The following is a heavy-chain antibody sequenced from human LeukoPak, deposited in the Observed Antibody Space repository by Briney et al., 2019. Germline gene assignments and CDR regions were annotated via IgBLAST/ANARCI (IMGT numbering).Heavy chain of an antibody. Sequence: SGGSLRLSCAVSGFTFSSHWMHWVRQAPGKGLVWVSLINSDGSSTSYAASVKGRFTISRDNAKNTLYLQMNSLRAEDTAVYYCARGDIVVVPASNLFDYWGQGTLATVSS. CDR1: GFTFSSHW. V-gene: IGHV3-74*01. CDR2: INSDGSST. D-gene: IGHD2-2*01. CDR3: ARGDIVVVPASNLFDY. J-gene: IGHJ4*02.